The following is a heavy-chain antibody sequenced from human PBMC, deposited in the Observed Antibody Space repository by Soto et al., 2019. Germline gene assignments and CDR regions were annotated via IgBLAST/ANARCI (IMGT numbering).Heavy chain of an antibody. D-gene: IGHD3-3*01. CDR1: GYTFISYD. CDR2: ISAYNGNT. J-gene: IGHJ6*03. CDR3: ARDAPEALRFLEWLLSMDV. Sequence: ASVKVSCKASGYTFISYDINWVRQATGQGLEWMGWISAYNGNTNYAQKLQGRVTMTTDTSTSTAYMELRSLRSDDTAVYYCARDAPEALRFLEWLLSMDVWGKGTTVTVSS. V-gene: IGHV1-18*01.